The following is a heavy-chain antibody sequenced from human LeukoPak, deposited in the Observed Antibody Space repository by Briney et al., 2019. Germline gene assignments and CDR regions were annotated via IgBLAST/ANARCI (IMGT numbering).Heavy chain of an antibody. J-gene: IGHJ4*02. CDR3: GRYYLEGGCFDY. CDR2: INPNSGDT. CDR1: GYIFTGYY. V-gene: IGHV1-2*02. Sequence: ASVKVSCKASGYIFTGYYMHWVRRAPGQGLEWMGWINPNSGDTNYAQKFQGRVTMTRDTSISTAYMELSRLRSDDTAVYYCGRYYLEGGCFDYWGQGTLVTVSS. D-gene: IGHD3-16*01.